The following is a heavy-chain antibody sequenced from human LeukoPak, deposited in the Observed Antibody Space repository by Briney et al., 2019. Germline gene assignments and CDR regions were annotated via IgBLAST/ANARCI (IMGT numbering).Heavy chain of an antibody. CDR1: GFTFDDYA. CDR3: AKALGAYYYDSSGPLEEAFDI. CDR2: ISWDSGSI. Sequence: GGSLRLSCAASGFTFDDYAMHWVRQAPGKGLEWVSGISWDSGSIGYADSVKGRFTISRDNAKNSLYLQMNSLRAEDTALYYCAKALGAYYYDSSGPLEEAFDIWGQGTMVTVSS. V-gene: IGHV3-9*01. D-gene: IGHD3-22*01. J-gene: IGHJ3*02.